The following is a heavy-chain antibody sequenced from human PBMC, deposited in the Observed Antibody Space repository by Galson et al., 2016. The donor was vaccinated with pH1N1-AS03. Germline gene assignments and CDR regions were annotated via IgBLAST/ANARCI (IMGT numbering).Heavy chain of an antibody. CDR2: IDRNSGTI. Sequence: SLRLSCAGSGFTFVAYAMHWVRQGPGKGLEWVSGIDRNSGTIGYTDSVKGRFTISRDNAKNSLYLEMNSLRAEDTALYYCAKSPGYCSAGSCSDQGYFDYWGQGTLVTVSS. V-gene: IGHV3-9*01. CDR1: GFTFVAYA. CDR3: AKSPGYCSAGSCSDQGYFDY. J-gene: IGHJ4*02. D-gene: IGHD2-15*01.